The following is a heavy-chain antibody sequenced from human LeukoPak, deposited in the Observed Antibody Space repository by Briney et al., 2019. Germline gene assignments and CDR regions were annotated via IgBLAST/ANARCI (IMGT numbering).Heavy chain of an antibody. CDR1: GFTFSSYA. J-gene: IGHJ6*02. D-gene: IGHD3-10*02. Sequence: GGSLRLSCAASGFTFSSYAMHWVRQAPGKGLEWVAVMSFDGTHVYYADSVKGRFTISRDNSKNTLYLQMNSLRAEDTAVYYCARCSGYGMDVWGQGTTVTVSS. V-gene: IGHV3-30-3*01. CDR3: ARCSGYGMDV. CDR2: MSFDGTHV.